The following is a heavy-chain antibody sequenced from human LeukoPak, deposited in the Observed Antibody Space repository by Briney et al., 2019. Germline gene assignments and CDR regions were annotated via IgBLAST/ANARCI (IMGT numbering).Heavy chain of an antibody. V-gene: IGHV1-46*01. D-gene: IGHD1-26*01. J-gene: IGHJ4*02. Sequence: ASVKVSCKASGYTFTGYYMHWVRQAPGQGLEWMGWINPNSGSTSYAQKFQGRVTMTRDTSTSTVYMELSSLRSEDTAVYYCARGLWELLYYFDYWGQGTLVTVSS. CDR2: INPNSGST. CDR3: ARGLWELLYYFDY. CDR1: GYTFTGYY.